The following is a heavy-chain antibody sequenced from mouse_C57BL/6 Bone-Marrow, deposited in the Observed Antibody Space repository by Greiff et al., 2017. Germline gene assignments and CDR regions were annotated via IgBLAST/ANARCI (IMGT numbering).Heavy chain of an antibody. V-gene: IGHV1-4*01. CDR2: INPSSGYT. J-gene: IGHJ3*01. D-gene: IGHD2-5*01. CDR1: GYTFTSYT. CDR3: ARGPYYSNYVLFAY. Sequence: QVQLQQSGAELARPGASVKMSCKASGYTFTSYTMHWVKQRPGQGLEWIGYINPSSGYTKYNQKFKDKATLTADKSSSTAYMQLSSLTSEDSAVYYCARGPYYSNYVLFAYWGQGTLVTVSA.